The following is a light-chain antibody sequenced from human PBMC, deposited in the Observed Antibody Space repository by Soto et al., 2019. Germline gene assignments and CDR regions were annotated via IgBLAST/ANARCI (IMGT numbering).Light chain of an antibody. CDR3: VLYMRSGDSWV. CDR1: SGSVSTTNY. V-gene: IGLV8-61*01. J-gene: IGLJ3*02. CDR2: STN. Sequence: QTVVTQEPSFSVSPGGTVTLTCGLNSGSVSTTNYASWYQQTPGRSPRTLIYSTNTRSSGVPDRFSGSILGNRAALTIAGAQEDDEAIYYSVLYMRSGDSWVFGGGTKLTVL.